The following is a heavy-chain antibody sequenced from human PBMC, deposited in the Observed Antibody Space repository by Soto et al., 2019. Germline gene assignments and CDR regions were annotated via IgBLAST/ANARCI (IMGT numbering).Heavy chain of an antibody. J-gene: IGHJ6*02. V-gene: IGHV3-66*01. D-gene: IGHD2-15*01. CDR3: ATDIGGYYCCLDF. CDR2: IYSGGST. CDR1: GFTVSSNY. Sequence: GGSLRLSCAASGFTVSSNYMSWVRQAPGKGLEWVSVIYSGGSTYYADSVKGRLTISRDNSKNTLYLQMNSLRAEDTAVYYCATDIGGYYCCLDFWGQGTTVTVSS.